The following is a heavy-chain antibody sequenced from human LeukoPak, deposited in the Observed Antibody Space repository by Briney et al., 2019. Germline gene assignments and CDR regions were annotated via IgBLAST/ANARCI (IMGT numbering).Heavy chain of an antibody. V-gene: IGHV4-59*01. D-gene: IGHD5-12*01. CDR2: IYYSGST. CDR3: ASGLVATMGYFDY. J-gene: IGHJ4*02. Sequence: PSETLSLTCAVYGGSFSGYYWSWIRQPPGKGLEWIGYIYYSGSTNYNPSLKSRVTISVDTSKNQFSLKLSSVTAADTAVYYCASGLVATMGYFDYWGQGTLVTVSS. CDR1: GGSFSGYY.